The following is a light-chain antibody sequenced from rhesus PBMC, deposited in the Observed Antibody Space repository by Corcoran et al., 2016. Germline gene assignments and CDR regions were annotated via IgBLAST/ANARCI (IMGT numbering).Light chain of an antibody. CDR1: QSVSSY. CDR2: GAS. CDR3: YQHSSGYT. V-gene: IGKV3-10*01. J-gene: IGKJ1*01. Sequence: QVILTQSPATLSLSPGERATLSCRASQSVSSYLAWYQQKHGQAPRHLIYGASSRATGIPERFSGSGSGTDFTLTISSLEPEDVGVYHCYQHSSGYTFGQGTKVEIK.